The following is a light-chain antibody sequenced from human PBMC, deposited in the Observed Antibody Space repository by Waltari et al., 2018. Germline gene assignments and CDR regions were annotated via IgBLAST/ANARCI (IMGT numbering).Light chain of an antibody. CDR2: AAS. CDR1: QSISSY. J-gene: IGKJ1*01. Sequence: DIQMTQSPSSLSASVGDRVTLTCRASQSISSYLNWYQQKPGKAPKLLIYAASSLQSGVPSRFSGSGSETDFTLTISSLQPEDFATYYCQQSYSTPWTFGQGTKVEIK. V-gene: IGKV1-39*01. CDR3: QQSYSTPWT.